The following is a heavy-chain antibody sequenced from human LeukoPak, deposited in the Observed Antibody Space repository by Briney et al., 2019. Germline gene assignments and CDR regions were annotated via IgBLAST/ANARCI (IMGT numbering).Heavy chain of an antibody. V-gene: IGHV3-23*01. J-gene: IGHJ4*02. CDR3: AKDRGFTLRDGGMFDS. D-gene: IGHD5-24*01. CDR1: GFTFSNYA. CDR2: ISGTDGAK. Sequence: GGSLRLSCAASGFTFSNYAMNWVRQVPGKGLEWVSGISGTDGAKYDAESVRGRFTVSRDNSKNTLYLQMSSLRAEDTAIYYCAKDRGFTLRDGGMFDSWGQGTLVTVSS.